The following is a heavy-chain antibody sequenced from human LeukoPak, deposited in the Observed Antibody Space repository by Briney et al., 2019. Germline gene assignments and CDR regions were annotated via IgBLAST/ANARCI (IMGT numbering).Heavy chain of an antibody. Sequence: QPGGSLLLSCAASGLSISNFWMHWVRQAPGKGVEGVAIIDINGNEIKYLDSVKGRFTLSRDNAKNSVYLQMNSLRAEDTALYYCVTDGDKWNDFEYWGQGTLVTVSS. V-gene: IGHV3-7*01. CDR2: IDINGNEI. CDR3: VTDGDKWNDFEY. J-gene: IGHJ4*02. D-gene: IGHD1-1*01. CDR1: GLSISNFW.